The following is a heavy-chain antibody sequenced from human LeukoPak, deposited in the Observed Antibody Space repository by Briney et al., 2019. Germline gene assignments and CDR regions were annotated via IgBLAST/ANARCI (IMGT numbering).Heavy chain of an antibody. CDR2: ISGSGGST. D-gene: IGHD2-2*01. V-gene: IGHV3-23*01. CDR1: GFTFSSYT. Sequence: TGGSLRLSCAASGFTFSSYTMSWVRQAPGKGLGWGSGISGSGGSTYYADSVKGRFTISRDNSKNTLYLQMNSLRAEDTAVYYCAKYWVGSTSCHFDYWGQGTLVTVSS. J-gene: IGHJ4*02. CDR3: AKYWVGSTSCHFDY.